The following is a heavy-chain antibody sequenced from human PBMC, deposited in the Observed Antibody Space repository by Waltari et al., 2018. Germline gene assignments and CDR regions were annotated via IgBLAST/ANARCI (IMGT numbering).Heavy chain of an antibody. CDR2: INHSGST. CDR1: GGSFSGYY. CDR3: ARGGWNRKRYYFDY. V-gene: IGHV4-34*01. D-gene: IGHD1-1*01. Sequence: QVQLQQWGAGLLKPSETLSLTCAVYGGSFSGYYWSWIRQPPGKGLEWIGEINHSGSTNYNPSLKSRVTISVDTSKNQFSLKLSSVTAADTAVYYCARGGWNRKRYYFDYWGQGTLVTVSS. J-gene: IGHJ4*02.